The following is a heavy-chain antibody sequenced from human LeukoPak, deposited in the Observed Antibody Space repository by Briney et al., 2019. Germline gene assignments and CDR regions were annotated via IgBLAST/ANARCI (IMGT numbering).Heavy chain of an antibody. CDR2: ISSSGRTI. V-gene: IGHV3-48*03. CDR1: GFTFNNYE. J-gene: IGHJ4*02. Sequence: GGSLRLSCAASGFTFNNYELNWVRQGPGKGLEWISYISSSGRTIFYADSVKGRFTISRDNARNSLYLQMNSLRAEDTAVYYCAREGTVGYYFDYGGQGTLVTVSS. D-gene: IGHD1-1*01. CDR3: AREGTVGYYFDY.